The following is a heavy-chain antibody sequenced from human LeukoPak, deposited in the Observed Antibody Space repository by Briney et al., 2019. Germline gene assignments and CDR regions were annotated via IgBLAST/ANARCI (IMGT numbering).Heavy chain of an antibody. D-gene: IGHD2-2*02. CDR3: ARAGVVPAAINRAFDI. J-gene: IGHJ3*02. Sequence: PSQTLSLTCTVSGGSIISGDYYWSWIRQPPRKGLEWIGYIYHNGDTYYNPSLKSRVSISVDTSKNQFSLKLSSVTAADTAVYYCARAGVVPAAINRAFDIWGQGSVVTVSS. CDR1: GGSIISGDYY. V-gene: IGHV4-30-4*08. CDR2: IYHNGDT.